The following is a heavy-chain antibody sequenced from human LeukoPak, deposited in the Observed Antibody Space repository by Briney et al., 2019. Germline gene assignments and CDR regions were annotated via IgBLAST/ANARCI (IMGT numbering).Heavy chain of an antibody. CDR1: GFTFSSYR. V-gene: IGHV3-7*01. J-gene: IGHJ4*02. CDR2: IKQDGSEK. CDR3: ARGKYYYDSTGYYPGGDY. D-gene: IGHD3-22*01. Sequence: GGSLRLSCAASGFTFSSYRMSWVRQAPGKGLEWVANIKQDGSEKYYVDSMKGRFTISRDNAKNSLYLQMNSLRAEDTAVYYCARGKYYYDSTGYYPGGDYWGQGTLVTVSS.